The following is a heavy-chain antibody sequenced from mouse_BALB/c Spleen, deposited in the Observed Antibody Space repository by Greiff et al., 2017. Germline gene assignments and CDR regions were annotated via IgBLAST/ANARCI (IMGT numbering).Heavy chain of an antibody. V-gene: IGHV5-6*01. J-gene: IGHJ1*01. D-gene: IGHD2-1*01. CDR2: ISSGGSYT. Sequence: EVQGVESGGDLVKPGGSLKLSCAASGFTFSSYGMSWVRQTPDKRLEWVATISSGGSYTYYPDSVKGRFTISRDNAKNTLYLQMSSLKSEDTAMYYCARHGNYGNYGYFDVWGAGTTVTVSS. CDR1: GFTFSSYG. CDR3: ARHGNYGNYGYFDV.